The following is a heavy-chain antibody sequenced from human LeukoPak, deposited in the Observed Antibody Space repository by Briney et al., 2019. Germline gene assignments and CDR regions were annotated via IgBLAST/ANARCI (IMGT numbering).Heavy chain of an antibody. CDR1: GFTFDDYA. J-gene: IGHJ4*02. D-gene: IGHD4-17*01. Sequence: PGGSLRLSCAASGFTFDDYAMHWVRPAPGKGLEWVSGISWNSGSIGYADSVKGRFTISRDNAKNSLYLQMNSLRAEDTALYYCAKARTTVTTQHYFDYWGQGTLVTVSS. CDR2: ISWNSGSI. CDR3: AKARTTVTTQHYFDY. V-gene: IGHV3-9*01.